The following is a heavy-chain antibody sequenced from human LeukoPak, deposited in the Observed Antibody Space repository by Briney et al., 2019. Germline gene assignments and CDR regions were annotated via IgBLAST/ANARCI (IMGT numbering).Heavy chain of an antibody. D-gene: IGHD3-10*01. V-gene: IGHV4-4*07. CDR2: ITSSRTT. CDR3: ARDSGSGNYEG. Sequence: PSETLSLTCTVSGGSISSYYWNWIRQPAGKGLEWIGRITSSRTTNYNPSLKSRLTVSVDTSKNQFSLRLSSVTAADTAVYYCARDSGSGNYEGWGQGTLVTVSS. J-gene: IGHJ4*02. CDR1: GGSISSYY.